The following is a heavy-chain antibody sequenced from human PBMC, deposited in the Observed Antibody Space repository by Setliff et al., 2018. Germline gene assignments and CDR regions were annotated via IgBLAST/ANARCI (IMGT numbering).Heavy chain of an antibody. CDR3: ARDTSSDWAAWFDP. CDR1: GGSISSGGYY. CDR2: IYCSGST. J-gene: IGHJ5*02. Sequence: SETLSLTCTVSGGSISSGGYYWSWIRQHPGKGLEWIGYIYCSGSTYYNPSLKSRVTISVDTSKNQFSLKLTSVTAADTAIYYCARDTSSDWAAWFDPWSQGILVTVSS. V-gene: IGHV4-31*03. D-gene: IGHD3-22*01.